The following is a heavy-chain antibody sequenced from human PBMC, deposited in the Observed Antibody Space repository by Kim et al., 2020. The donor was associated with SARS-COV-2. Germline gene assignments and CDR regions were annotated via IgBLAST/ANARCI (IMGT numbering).Heavy chain of an antibody. CDR2: ISYDGSNK. J-gene: IGHJ4*02. V-gene: IGHV3-30*18. CDR1: GFTFSSYG. D-gene: IGHD1-26*01. Sequence: GGSLRLSCASSGFTFSSYGMHWVRQAPGKGLEWVAVISYDGSNKYYADSVKGRFTISRDNSKNTLYLQMNSLRAEDTAVYYCAKVRSGSYYFSVLDYWGQGTLVTVSS. CDR3: AKVRSGSYYFSVLDY.